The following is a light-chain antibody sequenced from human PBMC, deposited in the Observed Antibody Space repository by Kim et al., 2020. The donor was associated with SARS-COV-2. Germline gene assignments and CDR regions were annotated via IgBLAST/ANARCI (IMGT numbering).Light chain of an antibody. J-gene: IGLJ1*01. Sequence: SIPISCTGTSSDVGGYNYVSWYQQHPGKAPKLMIYDVSNRPSGVSNRFSGSKSGNTASLTISGLQAEDEADYYCSSYTSSSTFYVFGTGTKVTVL. CDR2: DVS. V-gene: IGLV2-14*03. CDR1: SSDVGGYNY. CDR3: SSYTSSSTFYV.